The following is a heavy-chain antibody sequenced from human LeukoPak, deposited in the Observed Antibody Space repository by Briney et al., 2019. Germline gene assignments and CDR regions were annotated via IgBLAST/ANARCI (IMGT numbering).Heavy chain of an antibody. J-gene: IGHJ4*02. Sequence: SQTLSLTCTVSGGSITSGGFYWSWIRQLPGKGLEWIGYIYYSGSTYYNPSLKSRVTISVDTSKNQFSLKLSSVTAADTAVCYCARDQRYCSGGNCYFFDYWGQGTLVTVSS. V-gene: IGHV4-31*03. D-gene: IGHD2-15*01. CDR1: GGSITSGGFY. CDR2: IYYSGST. CDR3: ARDQRYCSGGNCYFFDY.